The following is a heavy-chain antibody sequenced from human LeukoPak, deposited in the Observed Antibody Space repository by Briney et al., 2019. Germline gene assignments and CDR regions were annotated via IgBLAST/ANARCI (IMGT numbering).Heavy chain of an antibody. V-gene: IGHV3-23*01. J-gene: IGHJ4*02. Sequence: GGSLKLSCAASGFTFSNYVMTWVRQAPGKGLEWVSTISASGGGTYYTDSVRGRFTISRDNSKNTVNLQMNSLTADDTAVYFCARDRSFYGSGSYYNDYWGQGTLVTVSP. D-gene: IGHD3-10*01. CDR3: ARDRSFYGSGSYYNDY. CDR1: GFTFSNYV. CDR2: ISASGGGT.